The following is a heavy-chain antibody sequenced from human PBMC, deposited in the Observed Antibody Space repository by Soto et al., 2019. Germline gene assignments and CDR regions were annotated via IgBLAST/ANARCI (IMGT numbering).Heavy chain of an antibody. Sequence: EVQLVESGGGLVQPGGSLRLSCAASGFTFSTDSMNWVRQAPGKGLEWVSYISSSSSAIYYADSVRGRFTISRDNAKNSLYLQMNSLIAEDTAVYYCARGGNAPDYWGQGTLVTFSS. CDR3: ARGGNAPDY. CDR2: ISSSSSAI. CDR1: GFTFSTDS. J-gene: IGHJ4*02. V-gene: IGHV3-48*01. D-gene: IGHD2-2*01.